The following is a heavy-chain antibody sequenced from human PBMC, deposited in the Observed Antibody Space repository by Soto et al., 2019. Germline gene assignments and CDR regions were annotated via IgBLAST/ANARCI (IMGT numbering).Heavy chain of an antibody. V-gene: IGHV3-23*01. Sequence: GGSLRLSCAASGFTFSSYAMSWVRQAPGKGLEWVSAISGSGGSTYYADSVKGRFTIFRDNSKNTLYLQMNSLRAEDADVYYCEKIQTLPAVGTQVGSFDYWGQGTLVTVSS. D-gene: IGHD1-26*01. CDR1: GFTFSSYA. CDR2: ISGSGGST. CDR3: EKIQTLPAVGTQVGSFDY. J-gene: IGHJ4*02.